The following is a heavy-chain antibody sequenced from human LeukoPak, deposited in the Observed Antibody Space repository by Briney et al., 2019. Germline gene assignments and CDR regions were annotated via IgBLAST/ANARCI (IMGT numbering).Heavy chain of an antibody. CDR3: AREYSYGYDAFDI. D-gene: IGHD5-18*01. V-gene: IGHV4-59*01. CDR2: IYYSGST. CDR1: GGSISSYY. Sequence: SETLSLTCTVSGGSISSYYWSWIRQPPGKGLEWIGYIYYSGSTNYNPSLKSRVTISVDTSKNQFSLKLSSVTAADTAVYYCAREYSYGYDAFDIRGQGTMVTVSS. J-gene: IGHJ3*02.